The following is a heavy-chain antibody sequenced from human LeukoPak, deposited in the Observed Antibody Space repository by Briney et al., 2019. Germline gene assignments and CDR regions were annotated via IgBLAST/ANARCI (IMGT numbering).Heavy chain of an antibody. CDR1: GFTFSTYA. V-gene: IGHV3-23*01. Sequence: PGGSLRLSCAASGFTFSTYAMNWVRQAPRKGLEWVSAISGSGGSTYYADSVKGRFTISRDNSKNTLYLQMNSLRAEDTAIYYCTRDPHALDYWGQGTLVSVSS. J-gene: IGHJ4*02. CDR2: ISGSGGST. CDR3: TRDPHALDY.